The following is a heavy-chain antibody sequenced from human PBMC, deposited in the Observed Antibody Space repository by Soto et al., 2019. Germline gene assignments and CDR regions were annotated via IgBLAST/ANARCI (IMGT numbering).Heavy chain of an antibody. CDR1: GFTVSSNY. J-gene: IGHJ3*02. V-gene: IGHV3-66*01. Sequence: GGSLRLSCAASGFTVSSNYMSWVRQAPGKGLEWVSVIYSGGSTYYADSVKGRFTISRDNSKDTLYLQMNSLRAEDTAVYYCARALLPHDAFDIWGQGTMVTVSS. CDR3: ARALLPHDAFDI. CDR2: IYSGGST.